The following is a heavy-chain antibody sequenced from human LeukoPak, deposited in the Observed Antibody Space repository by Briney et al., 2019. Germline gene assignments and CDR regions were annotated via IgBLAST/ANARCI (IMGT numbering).Heavy chain of an antibody. Sequence: GGSLRLSCTASGFTFGDYVMSWVRQAPGKGLEWVGFIRSKAYGWTTKNAASVKGRFTISRDDSRSIAYLQMNSMKTEDTVVYYCTRRYNYDSSGYYYVRDAFDIWGQGTMVTVSS. CDR1: GFTFGDYV. CDR2: IRSKAYGWTT. CDR3: TRRYNYDSSGYYYVRDAFDI. J-gene: IGHJ3*02. D-gene: IGHD3-22*01. V-gene: IGHV3-49*04.